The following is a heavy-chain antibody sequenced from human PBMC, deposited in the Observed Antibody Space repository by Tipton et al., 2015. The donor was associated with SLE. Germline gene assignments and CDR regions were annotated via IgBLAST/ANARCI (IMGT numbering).Heavy chain of an antibody. Sequence: TLSLTCTVSGGSISSHYWSWFRQPPGKGLEWIGYIYYSGSTNYNPSLKSRVTISVDTSKNQFSLKLSSVTAADTAVYYCAREGRYPYYYYYMDVWGKGTTVTVSS. J-gene: IGHJ6*03. V-gene: IGHV4-59*11. D-gene: IGHD2-2*01. CDR2: IYYSGST. CDR3: AREGRYPYYYYYMDV. CDR1: GGSISSHY.